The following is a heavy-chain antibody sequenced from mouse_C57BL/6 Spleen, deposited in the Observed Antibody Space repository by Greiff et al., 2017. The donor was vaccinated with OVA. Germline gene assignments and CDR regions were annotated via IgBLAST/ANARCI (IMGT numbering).Heavy chain of an antibody. CDR2: IRNKANNHAT. J-gene: IGHJ3*01. Sequence: EVKLMESGGGLVQPGGSMKLSCAASGFTFSDAWMDWVRQSPEKGLEWVAEIRNKANNHATYYAESVKGRFTISRDDSKSSVYLQMNSLRAEDTGIYYCTGDYYGSSPAWFAYWGQGTLVTVSA. CDR3: TGDYYGSSPAWFAY. V-gene: IGHV6-6*01. D-gene: IGHD1-1*01. CDR1: GFTFSDAW.